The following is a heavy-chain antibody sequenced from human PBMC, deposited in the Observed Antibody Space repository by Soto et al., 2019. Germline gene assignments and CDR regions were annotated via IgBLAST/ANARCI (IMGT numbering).Heavy chain of an antibody. CDR2: IIPIFGTA. D-gene: IGHD2-15*01. CDR3: ARDSLVVALYYYYYYGMDV. CDR1: GGTFSSYA. J-gene: IGHJ6*02. Sequence: ASVKVSCKASGGTFSSYAISWVRQAPGQGLEWMGGIIPIFGTANYAQKFQGRVTITADKSTSTAYMELSSLRSEDTAVYYCARDSLVVALYYYYYYGMDVWGQGTTVTVSS. V-gene: IGHV1-69*06.